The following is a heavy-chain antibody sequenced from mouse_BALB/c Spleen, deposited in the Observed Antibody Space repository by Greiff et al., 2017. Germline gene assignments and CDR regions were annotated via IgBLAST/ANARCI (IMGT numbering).Heavy chain of an antibody. J-gene: IGHJ2*01. CDR2: ILPGSGST. V-gene: IGHV1-9*01. D-gene: IGHD2-14*01. CDR1: GYTFSSYW. CDR3: ALAEVRQGFDY. Sequence: QVQLQQSGAELMKPGASVKISCKATGYTFSSYWIEWVKQRPGHGLEWIGEILPGSGSTNYNEKFKGKATFTADTSSNTAYMQLSSLTSEDSAVYYCALAEVRQGFDYWGQGTTLTVSS.